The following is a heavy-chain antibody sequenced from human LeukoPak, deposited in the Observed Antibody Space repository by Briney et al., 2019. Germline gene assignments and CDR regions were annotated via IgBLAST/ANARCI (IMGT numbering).Heavy chain of an antibody. J-gene: IGHJ3*02. V-gene: IGHV3-30-3*01. CDR1: GFTFSSYA. Sequence: PGGSLRLSCAASGFTFSSYAMHWVRQAPGKGLEWVAVISYDGSNKYYADSVKGRFTISRDNSKNSLYLQLNSLRAEDTAVYYCARENDGFDIWGQGTMVTVSS. CDR2: ISYDGSNK. CDR3: ARENDGFDI.